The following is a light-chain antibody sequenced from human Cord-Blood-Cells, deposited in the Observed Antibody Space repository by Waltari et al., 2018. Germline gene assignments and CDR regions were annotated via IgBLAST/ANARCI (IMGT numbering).Light chain of an antibody. V-gene: IGKV1-39*01. CDR2: AAS. CDR3: QQSYRTLMYT. CDR1: QSISSY. J-gene: IGKJ2*01. Sequence: DIQMTQSPFSLSASVGDRVTITCRASQSISSYLNWYQQKPGKAPKLLIYAASSLQSGVPSRFSGSGSGTDFTLTISSLQPEDLATDDCQQSYRTLMYTFGQGTKLEIK.